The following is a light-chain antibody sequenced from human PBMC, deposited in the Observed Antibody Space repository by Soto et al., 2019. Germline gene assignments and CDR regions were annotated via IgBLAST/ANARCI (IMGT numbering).Light chain of an antibody. Sequence: EIVMTQSPATLSVSPGERATLSCRASQSVSTNLAWYQRRPGQAPRLLIYGASTRATGIPARFSGIGSGTEFTLTISSPQSEDFAVYYCQQYYQWPTFGGGTQVEIK. J-gene: IGKJ4*01. CDR3: QQYYQWPT. CDR1: QSVSTN. V-gene: IGKV3-15*01. CDR2: GAS.